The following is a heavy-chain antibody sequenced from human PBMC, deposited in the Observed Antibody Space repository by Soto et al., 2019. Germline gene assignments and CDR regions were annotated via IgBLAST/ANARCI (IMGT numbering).Heavy chain of an antibody. V-gene: IGHV1-8*01. D-gene: IGHD3-10*01. CDR1: GYTFTSYD. Sequence: QVQLVQSGAEVKKPGASVKVSCKASGYTFTSYDINWVRQATGQGLEWMGWMNPNSGNTGYAQKFRGRVTMTRNTSISTAYMELSSLRSEDTAVYYCERGPLTLLWSGEGGGWFDPWGQGPLVTVSS. CDR2: MNPNSGNT. CDR3: ERGPLTLLWSGEGGGWFDP. J-gene: IGHJ5*02.